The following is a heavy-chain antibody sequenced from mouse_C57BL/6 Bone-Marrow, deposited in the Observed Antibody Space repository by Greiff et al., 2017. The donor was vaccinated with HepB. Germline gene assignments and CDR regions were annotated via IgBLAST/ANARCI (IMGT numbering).Heavy chain of an antibody. CDR2: IYPGGGYT. V-gene: IGHV1-63*01. D-gene: IGHD2-3*01. J-gene: IGHJ3*01. CDR1: GYTFTNYW. Sequence: QVQLKESGAELVRPGPSVKMSCKASGYTFTNYWIGWAKQRPGHGLEWIGDIYPGGGYTNYNEKFKGKATLTADKSSSTAYMQFSSLTSEDSAIYYCAREIYDGRGFAYWGQGTLVTVSA. CDR3: AREIYDGRGFAY.